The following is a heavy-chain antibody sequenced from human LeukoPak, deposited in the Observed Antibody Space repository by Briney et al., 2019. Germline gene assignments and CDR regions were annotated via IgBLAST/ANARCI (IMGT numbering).Heavy chain of an antibody. CDR1: GFTFSSYA. D-gene: IGHD3-10*01. Sequence: GGSLRLSCAASGFTFSSYAMHWVRQAPGKGLEWVAGISYDGSNKYYLDSVKGRFIISRDNSKSTLYLQMNSLRTEDTAVYYCARDRVSGSGSIDYWGQGTLVTVSS. CDR3: ARDRVSGSGSIDY. J-gene: IGHJ4*02. V-gene: IGHV3-30*04. CDR2: ISYDGSNK.